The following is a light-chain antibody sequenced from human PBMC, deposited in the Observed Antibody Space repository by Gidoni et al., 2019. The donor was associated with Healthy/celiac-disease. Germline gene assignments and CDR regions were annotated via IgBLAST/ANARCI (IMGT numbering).Light chain of an antibody. CDR3: QQYNNWPPWT. CDR1: QSVSSN. Sequence: EIVMTQSPATLSVSPGERATLSCRASQSVSSNLAWYQQKPGQAPRLLIYGASTRATGIQARFIGSGSWTEFTLTISSLQSEDFAVYYCQQYNNWPPWTFGQGTKVEIK. J-gene: IGKJ1*01. V-gene: IGKV3-15*01. CDR2: GAS.